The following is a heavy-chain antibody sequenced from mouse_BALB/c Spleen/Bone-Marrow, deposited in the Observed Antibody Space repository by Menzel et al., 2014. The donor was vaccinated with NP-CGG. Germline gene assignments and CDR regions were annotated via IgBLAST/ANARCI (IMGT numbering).Heavy chain of an antibody. CDR3: ARVNPWYFDV. D-gene: IGHD2-2*01. CDR2: IDPASGDT. V-gene: IGHV14-3*02. J-gene: IGHJ1*01. CDR1: GFNIKDTY. Sequence: EVQGVESGAELVKPGASAKLSCTASGFNIKDTYIHWVMQRPEQGLAWIGRIDPASGDTKFDPKFQGKATITADTSSNTAYLQVTSLTSEDTAVYYCARVNPWYFDVWGAGTTVTVSS.